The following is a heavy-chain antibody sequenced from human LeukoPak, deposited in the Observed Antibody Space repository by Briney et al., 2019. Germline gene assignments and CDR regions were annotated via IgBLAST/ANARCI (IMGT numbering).Heavy chain of an antibody. Sequence: ASVRVSCKASGYTFTGYYMHWVRQAPGQGLEWMGWINPNSGGTNYAQKFQGRVTMTRDTSISTAYMELSRLRSDDTAVYYCARGKCSSTSCYGSYYYYGMDVWGQGTTVTVSS. CDR3: ARGKCSSTSCYGSYYYYGMDV. J-gene: IGHJ6*02. CDR1: GYTFTGYY. D-gene: IGHD2-2*01. V-gene: IGHV1-2*02. CDR2: INPNSGGT.